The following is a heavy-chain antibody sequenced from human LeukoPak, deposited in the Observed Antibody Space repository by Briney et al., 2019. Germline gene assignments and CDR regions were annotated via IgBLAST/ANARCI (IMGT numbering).Heavy chain of an antibody. CDR2: VSSGSSTI. CDR1: GFTFSDYY. CDR3: ARDLPPGDYGDYHGY. D-gene: IGHD4-17*01. Sequence: GGSLRLSCAASGFTFSDYYMSWIRQAPGKGLEWVSYVSSGSSTIYYADSVKGRFTVSRDNGKRSLYLHMNSLRAEDTAMYYCARDLPPGDYGDYHGYWGQGTLVTVSS. V-gene: IGHV3-11*04. J-gene: IGHJ4*02.